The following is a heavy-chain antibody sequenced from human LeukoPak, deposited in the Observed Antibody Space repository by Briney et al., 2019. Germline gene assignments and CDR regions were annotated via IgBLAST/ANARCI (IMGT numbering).Heavy chain of an antibody. V-gene: IGHV3-30*18. CDR3: AKDMGFSVIRGVFTDTPIDY. J-gene: IGHJ4*02. Sequence: GGSLRLSCAASGFTFSSYGMHWVRQAPGKGLEWVAVISYDESDKKYSASVKGRFTISRDNSKNTLYLQINSLRLEDTAVYYCAKDMGFSVIRGVFTDTPIDYWGQGTLVAVSS. D-gene: IGHD3-10*01. CDR2: ISYDESDK. CDR1: GFTFSSYG.